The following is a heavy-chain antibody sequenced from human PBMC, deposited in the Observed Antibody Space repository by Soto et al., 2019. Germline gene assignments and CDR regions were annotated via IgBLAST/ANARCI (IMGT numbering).Heavy chain of an antibody. Sequence: RASVKVSCKASGYTFTSYAMHWLRQSPGQRLEWMGWINAGNGNTKYSQKFQGRVTITRDTSASTAYMELSSLRSEDTAVYYCARWAVVVPAAGKVPYYGMDVWGQGTTVTVSS. CDR2: INAGNGNT. CDR3: ARWAVVVPAAGKVPYYGMDV. CDR1: GYTFTSYA. D-gene: IGHD2-2*01. J-gene: IGHJ6*02. V-gene: IGHV1-3*01.